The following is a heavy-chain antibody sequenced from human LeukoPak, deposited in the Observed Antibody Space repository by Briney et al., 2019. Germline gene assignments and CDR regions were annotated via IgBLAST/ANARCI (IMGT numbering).Heavy chain of an antibody. CDR2: INQDGSDK. V-gene: IGHV3-7*01. CDR3: ARGGKLHPQSPY. CDR1: GFTFTTYW. Sequence: PGGSLRLSCAASGFTFTTYWMSWARQAPGKGLEWVANINQDGSDKYYVDSVKGRSTISRDNGKNSLYLQMNSLGAEDTAVYYCARGGKLHPQSPYWGQGTLVTVSS. D-gene: IGHD3-16*01. J-gene: IGHJ4*02.